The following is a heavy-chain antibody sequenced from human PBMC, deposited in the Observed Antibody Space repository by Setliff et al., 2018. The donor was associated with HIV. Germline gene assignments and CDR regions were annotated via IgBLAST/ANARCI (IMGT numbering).Heavy chain of an antibody. CDR2: VDYTGLT. CDR1: GGSIGTHY. D-gene: IGHD2-15*01. Sequence: SETLSLTCTVSGGSIGTHYWTWIRQPPGRGLEWIGYVDYTGLTVYNPSLKSRVAISMATSKNQFSLRLTSVTAADTAMYYCARVSRLHPFDPWGQGTLVTVSS. V-gene: IGHV4-59*11. J-gene: IGHJ5*02. CDR3: ARVSRLHPFDP.